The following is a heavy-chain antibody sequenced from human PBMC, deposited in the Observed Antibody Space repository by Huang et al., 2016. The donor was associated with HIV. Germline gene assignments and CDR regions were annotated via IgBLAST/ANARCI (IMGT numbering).Heavy chain of an antibody. CDR2: FDPEEGET. CDR1: GYTVSELS. Sequence: QVQLVESGAELKKPGASVRVSCKVSGYTVSELSLHWVRQAPEKGLAWMGGFDPEEGETIYAQRLQGRVTMTEDTSTDTAYMELSSLRPEDTAVYYWATSTPDVGAGVLRSAFDIWGQGTMVTVSS. D-gene: IGHD2-15*01. CDR3: ATSTPDVGAGVLRSAFDI. J-gene: IGHJ3*02. V-gene: IGHV1-24*01.